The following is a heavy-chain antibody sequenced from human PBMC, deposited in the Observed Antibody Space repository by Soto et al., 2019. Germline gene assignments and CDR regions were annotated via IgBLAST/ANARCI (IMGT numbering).Heavy chain of an antibody. D-gene: IGHD2-21*02. CDR2: IKEDASEK. Sequence: EVLLVESGGDLVQPGGSLRLSCAVSGIPFNTYWMFWVRQTPGRGLEYVASIKEDASEKYYVDSVKGRFTITRDNAKNSLYPQMTGLRAGDTVTYYCATTIKGVTAGGGKGPRVTVS. CDR1: GIPFNTYW. V-gene: IGHV3-7*01. CDR3: ATTIKGVTAG. J-gene: IGHJ1*01.